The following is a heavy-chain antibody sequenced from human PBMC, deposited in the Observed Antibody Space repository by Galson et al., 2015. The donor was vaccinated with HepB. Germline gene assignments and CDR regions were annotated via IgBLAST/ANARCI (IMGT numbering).Heavy chain of an antibody. CDR3: ARDGGIIVVVPAAADWYFDL. CDR1: GYTFTSYY. CDR2: INPSGGST. D-gene: IGHD2-2*01. Sequence: SVKVSCKASGYTFTSYYMHWVRQAPGQGLEWMGIINPSGGSTSYAQKFQGRVTMTRDTSTSTVYMELSSLRSEDTAVYYCARDGGIIVVVPAAADWYFDLWGRGTLVTVSS. J-gene: IGHJ2*01. V-gene: IGHV1-46*01.